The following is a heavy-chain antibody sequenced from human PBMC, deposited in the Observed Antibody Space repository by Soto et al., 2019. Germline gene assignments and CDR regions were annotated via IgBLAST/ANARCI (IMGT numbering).Heavy chain of an antibody. J-gene: IGHJ4*02. V-gene: IGHV1-2*02. CDR2: INTSSGGT. Sequence: GASVEVSCKACGYTFNGYYMDGVRQAPGQGLEWMGWINTSSGGTNYAQNFQGRVTMPRDTSISTVYMELSRLRSDDTAVYYCARSGGLQSGPLDYWGQGTLVSVSS. CDR3: ARSGGLQSGPLDY. CDR1: GYTFNGYY. D-gene: IGHD4-4*01.